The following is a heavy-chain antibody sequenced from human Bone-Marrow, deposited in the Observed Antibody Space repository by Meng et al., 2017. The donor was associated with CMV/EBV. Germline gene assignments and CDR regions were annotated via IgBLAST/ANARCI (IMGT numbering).Heavy chain of an antibody. Sequence: ASVKVSCKASGYTFTSYGISWVRQAPGQGLEWMGWISAYNGNTNYAQKLQGRVTMTTDTSTSTAYMELSSLRSEDTAVYYCARASYDFWSGYYLYYYYYYGMDVWGQGTTVTVSS. CDR1: GYTFTSYG. V-gene: IGHV1-18*01. J-gene: IGHJ6*02. D-gene: IGHD3-3*01. CDR3: ARASYDFWSGYYLYYYYYYGMDV. CDR2: ISAYNGNT.